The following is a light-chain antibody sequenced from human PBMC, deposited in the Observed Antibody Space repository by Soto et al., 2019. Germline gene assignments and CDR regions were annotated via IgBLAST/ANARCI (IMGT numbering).Light chain of an antibody. CDR3: LQYGIPLWT. J-gene: IGKJ1*01. Sequence: EIALTQSPGTLSLSPGERATLSCRASQSVTAAYLAWYQQKPGQAPRLLIYAASIGATGIPDRFSGSGSGTDFTLTISRLEPEDCAVYYCLQYGIPLWTFGQGTKVEIK. V-gene: IGKV3-20*01. CDR2: AAS. CDR1: QSVTAAY.